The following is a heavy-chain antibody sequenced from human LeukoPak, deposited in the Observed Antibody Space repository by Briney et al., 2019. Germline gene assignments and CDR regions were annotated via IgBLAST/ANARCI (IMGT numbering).Heavy chain of an antibody. CDR1: GGSISQLY. J-gene: IGHJ6*03. V-gene: IGHV4-59*12. CDR2: IRYGGTT. CDR3: ARVPGYYYYYMDV. Sequence: SETLSLTCSISGGSISQLYWTWMRQSPGQALQWIGYIRYGGTTNYNPSLNSRVTISVDTSKNQFSLKPSSVTAADTAVYYCARVPGYYYYYMDVWGKGTTVTVSS.